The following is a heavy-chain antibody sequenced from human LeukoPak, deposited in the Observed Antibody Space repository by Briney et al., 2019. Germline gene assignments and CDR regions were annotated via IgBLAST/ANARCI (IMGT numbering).Heavy chain of an antibody. V-gene: IGHV1-18*01. CDR3: ARVEDYYDSSGYYY. Sequence: ASVKVSCKASGYTYTSYGISWVRQAPGQGLEWMGWISAYNGDSHYAQKFQGRVTMTTETSTSTAYMELRSLRSDDTAVYYCARVEDYYDSSGYYYWGQGTLVTVSS. D-gene: IGHD3-22*01. J-gene: IGHJ4*02. CDR2: ISAYNGDS. CDR1: GYTYTSYG.